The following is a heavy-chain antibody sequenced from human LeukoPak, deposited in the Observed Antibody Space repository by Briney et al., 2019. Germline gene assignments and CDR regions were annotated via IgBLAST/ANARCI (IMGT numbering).Heavy chain of an antibody. J-gene: IGHJ4*02. V-gene: IGHV1-2*02. CDR2: INPNSGGT. CDR3: ARDSPDGGSSGGSAFDY. CDR1: GYTFTGYY. D-gene: IGHD6-6*01. Sequence: ASVKVSCKASGYTFTGYYMHWVRQAPGQGLEWMGWINPNSGGTNYAQKFQGRVTMTRDTSISTAYMELSRLRSDDTAVYYCARDSPDGGSSGGSAFDYWGQGILVAVSS.